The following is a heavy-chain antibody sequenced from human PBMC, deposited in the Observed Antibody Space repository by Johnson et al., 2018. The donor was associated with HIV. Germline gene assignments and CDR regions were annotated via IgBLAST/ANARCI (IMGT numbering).Heavy chain of an antibody. CDR2: ISSSGNTI. D-gene: IGHD3-10*01. CDR1: GFTFSDYY. J-gene: IGHJ3*02. V-gene: IGHV3-11*04. CDR3: ARDKGRGAFDI. Sequence: QVQLVESGGGVVQPGRSLRLSCAASGFTFSDYYMSWIRQAPGKGLEWVSYISSSGNTIYYADSVKGRVTIARDNAKKSLYLQMNSLGAEDTAVYYCARDKGRGAFDIWGQGTMVTVSS.